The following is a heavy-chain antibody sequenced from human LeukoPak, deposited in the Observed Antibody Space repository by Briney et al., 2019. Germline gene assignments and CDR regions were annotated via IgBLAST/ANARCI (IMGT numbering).Heavy chain of an antibody. V-gene: IGHV4-59*01. Sequence: PSETLSLTCTVSGGSISSYYWSWIRQPPGKGLEWIGYIYYSGSTNYNPSLKSRVTISADTSKTQFSLKLSSVTAADTAVYYCARGEMATIISPFDYWGQGTLVTVSS. D-gene: IGHD5-24*01. CDR3: ARGEMATIISPFDY. CDR2: IYYSGST. CDR1: GGSISSYY. J-gene: IGHJ4*02.